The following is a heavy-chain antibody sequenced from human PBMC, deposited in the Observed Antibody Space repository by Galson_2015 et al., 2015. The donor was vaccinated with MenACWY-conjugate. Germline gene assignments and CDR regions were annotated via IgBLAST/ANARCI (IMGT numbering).Heavy chain of an antibody. V-gene: IGHV4-59*01. J-gene: IGHJ3*02. Sequence: TLSLTCTVSGGSISSYSWSWIRQPPGKGLEWIGYIYYSGSTNYNPSLKSRVTISVDTSKNQFSLKLSSVTAADTAVYYCARELAGGNAFDIWGQGTMVTVSS. CDR2: IYYSGST. CDR1: GGSISSYS. CDR3: ARELAGGNAFDI. D-gene: IGHD6-19*01.